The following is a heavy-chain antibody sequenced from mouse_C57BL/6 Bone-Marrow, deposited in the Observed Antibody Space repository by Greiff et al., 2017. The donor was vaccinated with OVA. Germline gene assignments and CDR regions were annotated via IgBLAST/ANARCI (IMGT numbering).Heavy chain of an antibody. Sequence: DVMLVESGGGLVQPGGSLKLSCAASGFTFSDFYMYWIRQTPEKRLEWVAYISNGGGSTYYPDTVKGRLTISRDNAKNTLYLQMSRLKSEDTAMYYCARLDAMDYWGQGTSVTVSS. CDR3: ARLDAMDY. V-gene: IGHV5-12*01. J-gene: IGHJ4*01. CDR1: GFTFSDFY. CDR2: ISNGGGST.